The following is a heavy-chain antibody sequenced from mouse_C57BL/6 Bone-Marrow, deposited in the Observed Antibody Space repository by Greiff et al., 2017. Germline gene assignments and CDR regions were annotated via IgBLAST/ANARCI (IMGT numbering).Heavy chain of an antibody. J-gene: IGHJ3*01. Sequence: VQVVESGPGLVAPSQSLSITCTVSGFSLTSYAISWVRQPPGKGLEWLGVIWTGGGTNYNSALKSRLSISKDNPKSQVFLKMNSLQTGDTARYYCARNPHSSGYWFAYWGQGTLVTVSA. CDR1: GFSLTSYA. CDR3: ARNPHSSGYWFAY. D-gene: IGHD3-1*01. V-gene: IGHV2-9-1*01. CDR2: IWTGGGT.